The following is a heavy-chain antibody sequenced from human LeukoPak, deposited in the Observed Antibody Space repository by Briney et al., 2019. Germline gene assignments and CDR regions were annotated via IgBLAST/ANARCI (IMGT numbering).Heavy chain of an antibody. CDR1: GGSISSGSYY. D-gene: IGHD6-19*01. CDR3: ARETIAVYYFDY. Sequence: PSETLSLTCTVSGGSISSGSYYWSWIRQPAGKGLEWIGRIYTSGSTNYNPSLKSRVAISVDTSKNQFSLKLSSVTAADTAVYYCARETIAVYYFDYWGQGTLVTVSS. J-gene: IGHJ4*02. V-gene: IGHV4-61*02. CDR2: IYTSGST.